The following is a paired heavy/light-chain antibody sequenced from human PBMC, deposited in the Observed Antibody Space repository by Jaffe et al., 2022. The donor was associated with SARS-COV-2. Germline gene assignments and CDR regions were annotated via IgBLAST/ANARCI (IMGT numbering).Heavy chain of an antibody. D-gene: IGHD3-22*01. J-gene: IGHJ6*03. Sequence: EVQLVESGGGLVQPGGSLRLSCAASGFTFSSYSMNWVRQAPGKGLEWVSYISSSSSTIYYADSVKGRFTISRDNAKNSLYLQMNSLRAEDTAVYYCARPQVVDSSGYYWSYYYYYMDVWGKGTTVTVSS. CDR3: ARPQVVDSSGYYWSYYYYYMDV. CDR1: GFTFSSYS. V-gene: IGHV3-48*01. CDR2: ISSSSSTI.
Light chain of an antibody. V-gene: IGKV1-8*01. CDR1: QGISSY. CDR3: QQYYSYPL. Sequence: AIRMTQSPSSFSASTGDRVTITCRASQGISSYLAWYQQKPGKAPKLLIYAASTLQSGVPSRFSGSGSGTDFTLTISCLQSEDFATYYCQQYYSYPLFGQGTKLEIK. CDR2: AAS. J-gene: IGKJ2*01.